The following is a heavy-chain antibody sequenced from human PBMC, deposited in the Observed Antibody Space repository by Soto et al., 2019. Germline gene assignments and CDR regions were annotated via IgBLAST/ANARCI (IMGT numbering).Heavy chain of an antibody. J-gene: IGHJ3*02. V-gene: IGHV3-66*01. Sequence: GGSLRLSCASSGVTVSSNYMSWVRQAPGKGLEWVSIIYSGGNTYYADSVKGRFTISRDNSKNTVYLQMNSLRPEDTAVYYCAREWELLGYAFDIWGQGTMVT. D-gene: IGHD1-26*01. CDR1: GVTVSSNY. CDR2: IYSGGNT. CDR3: AREWELLGYAFDI.